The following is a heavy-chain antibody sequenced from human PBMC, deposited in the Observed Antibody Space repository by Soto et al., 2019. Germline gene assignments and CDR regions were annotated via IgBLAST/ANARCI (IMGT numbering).Heavy chain of an antibody. V-gene: IGHV4-59*01. D-gene: IGHD3-22*01. J-gene: IGHJ5*02. Sequence: PSETPSLTCTVSGGSISSYYWSWIRQPPGKGLEWIGYIYYSGSTNYNPSLKSRVTISVDTSKNQFSLKLSSVTAADTAVYYCARYDSSGYYVGWFDPWGQGPLVTLSS. CDR1: GGSISSYY. CDR2: IYYSGST. CDR3: ARYDSSGYYVGWFDP.